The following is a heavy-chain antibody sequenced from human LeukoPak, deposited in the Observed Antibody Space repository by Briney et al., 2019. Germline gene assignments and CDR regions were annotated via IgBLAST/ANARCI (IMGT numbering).Heavy chain of an antibody. D-gene: IGHD3-16*01. CDR1: GGAFNGNT. V-gene: IGHV1-69*05. Sequence: SVKVSCKASGGAFNGNTINWVRQAPGQGHQWMGRFVPLFGTTNYAQTFQGRLTITTDESTTTAFMQLSSLTSEDTAVYYCTTDSFIGDGNAYNCWSDAWGKGTLVTVSS. CDR2: FVPLFGTT. J-gene: IGHJ5*02. CDR3: TTDSFIGDGNAYNCWSDA.